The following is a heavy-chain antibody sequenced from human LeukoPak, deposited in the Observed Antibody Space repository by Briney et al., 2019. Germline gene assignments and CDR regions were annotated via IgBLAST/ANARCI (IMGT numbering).Heavy chain of an antibody. D-gene: IGHD3-22*01. V-gene: IGHV3-23*01. J-gene: IGHJ6*02. CDR3: VKDRSPMFYYDSSGLAGLDV. Sequence: GGSLRLSCAASGFAFSSYVMTWVRQAPGKGLEWVSGISGSGGSTYDADSVKGRFTISRDNSKRMPYLQMNSLSAEDTAVYYCVKDRSPMFYYDSSGLAGLDVWGQGTTVTVSS. CDR1: GFAFSSYV. CDR2: ISGSGGST.